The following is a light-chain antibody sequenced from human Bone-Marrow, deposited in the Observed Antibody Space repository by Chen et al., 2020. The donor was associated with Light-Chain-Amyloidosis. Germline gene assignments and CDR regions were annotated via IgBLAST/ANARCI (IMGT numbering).Light chain of an antibody. CDR3: AAWDDSLSAYV. CDR2: RNN. V-gene: IGLV1-47*01. CDR1: SSNIGSNY. J-gene: IGLJ1*01. Sequence: QSVLTQPPSASGTPGQRVTISCSGSSSNIGSNYVYWYQQLPGTAPKLLIYRNNQRPSGVPDRFSGSKSVTSASLAISGLRSEDEADYYCAAWDDSLSAYVFGTGTKVTVI.